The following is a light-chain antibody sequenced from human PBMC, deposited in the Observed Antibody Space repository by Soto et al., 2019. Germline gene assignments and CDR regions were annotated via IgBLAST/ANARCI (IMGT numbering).Light chain of an antibody. V-gene: IGLV1-40*01. CDR1: SSNIGAGYD. Sequence: QSVLTQPTSVSGTPGQRVTISCTGSSSNIGAGYDVHWYQQLPGTAPKLLIFVNNNRPSGVPDRFSGSKSGTSASLAITGLQAEDEADYYCQSYDSSLSGVVFGGGTKLTVL. CDR3: QSYDSSLSGVV. CDR2: VNN. J-gene: IGLJ3*02.